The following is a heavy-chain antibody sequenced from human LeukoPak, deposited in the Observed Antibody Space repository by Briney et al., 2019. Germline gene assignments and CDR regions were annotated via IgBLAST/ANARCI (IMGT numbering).Heavy chain of an antibody. Sequence: PGGSLRLSCAGSGFSVSNNYMSWVRQAPGKGLEWVSGISGGGAAHYADSVMGRFTVSRDNSKNTLHLQMNSLRAEDTAVYYCAGDNGRSGCAHWGQGTLVSVSS. D-gene: IGHD3-3*01. CDR2: ISGGGAA. V-gene: IGHV3-53*01. CDR1: GFSVSNNY. CDR3: AGDNGRSGCAH. J-gene: IGHJ4*02.